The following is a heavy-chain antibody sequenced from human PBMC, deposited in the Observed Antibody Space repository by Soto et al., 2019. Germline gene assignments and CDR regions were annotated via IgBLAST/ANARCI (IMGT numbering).Heavy chain of an antibody. CDR3: ARMASFGSLNWFDP. Sequence: ASVKVSCKASGYIFTNNDVSWVRQATGQGLEWMGWMNPGSGDTGYAQKFQGRGTMTRNISIATAYMELSSLRADDTAIYYCARMASFGSLNWFDPWGQGTLVTVSS. CDR1: GYIFTNND. V-gene: IGHV1-8*01. CDR2: MNPGSGDT. D-gene: IGHD5-18*01. J-gene: IGHJ5*02.